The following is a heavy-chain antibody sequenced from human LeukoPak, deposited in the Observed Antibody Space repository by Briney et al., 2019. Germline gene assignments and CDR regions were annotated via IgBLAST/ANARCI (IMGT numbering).Heavy chain of an antibody. CDR1: GFNFGDNS. D-gene: IGHD7-27*01. CDR2: IRSKANGATT. J-gene: IGHJ3*01. V-gene: IGHV3-49*03. Sequence: GESLTHSCSGSGFNFGDNSVGWFRQPPGKGLEWVGFIRSKANGATTGYAAQVKRGITISRYDSTSIPYLHMNSLNTEDTAVYYCAAPSNWGRFGTFDVWGQGAMVTVSS. CDR3: AAPSNWGRFGTFDV.